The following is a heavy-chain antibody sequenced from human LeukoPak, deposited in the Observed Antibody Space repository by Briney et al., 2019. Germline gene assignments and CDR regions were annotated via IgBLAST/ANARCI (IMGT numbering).Heavy chain of an antibody. CDR1: GGSFSGYY. Sequence: SETLSLTCAVYGGSFSGYYWSWIRQPPGKGLEWIGEINHSGSTNYNPSLKSRVTISVDTSKNQFSLKLSSVTAADTAVYYCARANLVAAGPVYYYYGMDVWGQGTTVTVSS. CDR3: ARANLVAAGPVYYYYGMDV. CDR2: INHSGST. V-gene: IGHV4-34*01. J-gene: IGHJ6*02. D-gene: IGHD6-13*01.